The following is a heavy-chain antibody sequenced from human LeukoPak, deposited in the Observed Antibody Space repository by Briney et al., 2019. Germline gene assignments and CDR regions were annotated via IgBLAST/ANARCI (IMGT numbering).Heavy chain of an antibody. Sequence: GGSLRLSCAASGFDVKSHDIHWVRQPIGKGLEWVSSIESPRDIYYAGSVKGRFTISREDAENSVYLQMNNLRVEDTAIYYCAKVRRPVAYDYWGRGTLVTVSS. CDR1: GFDVKSHD. CDR3: AKVRRPVAYDY. V-gene: IGHV3-13*01. J-gene: IGHJ4*02. CDR2: IESPRDI.